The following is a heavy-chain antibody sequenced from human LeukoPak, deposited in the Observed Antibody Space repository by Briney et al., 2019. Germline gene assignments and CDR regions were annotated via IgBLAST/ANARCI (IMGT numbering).Heavy chain of an antibody. D-gene: IGHD6-13*01. CDR2: IYFSGST. V-gene: IGHV4-59*01. Sequence: SETLSLTCTVSGGSISNYYWSWIRQLPGKGLEWIGSIYFSGSTNYNPSLKSRATISVDTSKNQFSLKLNSVTAADTAVYYCARVAVPGILAAGRGRFDYWGQGTLVTVSS. CDR3: ARVAVPGILAAGRGRFDY. J-gene: IGHJ4*02. CDR1: GGSISNYY.